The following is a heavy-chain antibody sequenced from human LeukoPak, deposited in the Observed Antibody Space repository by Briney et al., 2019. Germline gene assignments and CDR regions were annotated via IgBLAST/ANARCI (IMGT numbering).Heavy chain of an antibody. J-gene: IGHJ5*02. Sequence: ASVKVSCKASGYTFTRYYMHWVRQAPGQGLEWMGIISPSGDTTSYAQKFQGRVTMTRDTSTRTVYLDLSSLRSEDTAVYYCARGRDYYAITGYHNWFDAWGQGTLVIVSS. CDR2: ISPSGDTT. CDR3: ARGRDYYAITGYHNWFDA. D-gene: IGHD3-22*01. V-gene: IGHV1-46*01. CDR1: GYTFTRYY.